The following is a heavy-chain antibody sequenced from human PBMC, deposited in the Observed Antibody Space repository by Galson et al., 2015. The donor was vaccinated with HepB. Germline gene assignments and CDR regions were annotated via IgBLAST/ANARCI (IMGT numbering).Heavy chain of an antibody. CDR2: INHSGTA. CDR3: ARGDYTDYSILTGPDHRLEY. D-gene: IGHD3-9*01. CDR1: GESLSGYF. J-gene: IGHJ4*02. Sequence: ETLSLTCAVHGESLSGYFWSWVRQPPGKGLEWLGDINHSGTANYNPSLKRRITMSVDTSKSQFSLRVSSVTAADTAVYYCARGDYTDYSILTGPDHRLEYWGQGALVVVSS. V-gene: IGHV4-34*01.